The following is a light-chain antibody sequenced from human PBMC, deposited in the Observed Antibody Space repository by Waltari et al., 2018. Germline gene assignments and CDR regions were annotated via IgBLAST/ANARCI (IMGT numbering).Light chain of an antibody. CDR3: QSYDSSLSGSEVV. Sequence: QSVLTQPPSVSGAPGQRVTISCTGSSSNIGAGYDVHWYQQLPGTAPKLLFSGNRHRPSGVPDRFSGSKSVTSASLAITGLQAEDEADYYCQSYDSSLSGSEVVFGGGTKLTVL. J-gene: IGLJ2*01. CDR1: SSNIGAGYD. V-gene: IGLV1-40*01. CDR2: GNR.